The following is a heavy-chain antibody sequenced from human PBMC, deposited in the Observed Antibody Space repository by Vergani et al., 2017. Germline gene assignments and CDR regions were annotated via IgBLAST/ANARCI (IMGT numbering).Heavy chain of an antibody. J-gene: IGHJ5*02. D-gene: IGHD1-14*01. CDR1: GFTFNQYS. CDR2: TWYDGNNK. Sequence: QVQLLESGGGVVQPGRSLRLSCAASGFTFNQYSMHWVRQAPGKGLEWVAVTWYDGNNKQYADSVKGRFTISRDNSKSTMYLQMNSLRDEDTGVYYCARDVRLLYNRFDPWGQGTLVTVSS. CDR3: ARDVRLLYNRFDP. V-gene: IGHV3-33*01.